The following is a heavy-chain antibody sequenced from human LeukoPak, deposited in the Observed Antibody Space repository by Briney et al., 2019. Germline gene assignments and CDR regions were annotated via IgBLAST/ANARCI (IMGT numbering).Heavy chain of an antibody. J-gene: IGHJ3*02. CDR2: INPNSGGT. CDR1: GYTFTGYY. Sequence: ASVMVSCKASGYTFTGYYMHWVRQAPGQGLEWMGWINPNSGGTNYAQKFQGRVTMTRDTSISTAYMELSRLRSDDTAVYYCAREALTVTTVGHDAFDIWGQGTMVTVSS. V-gene: IGHV1-2*02. CDR3: AREALTVTTVGHDAFDI. D-gene: IGHD4-17*01.